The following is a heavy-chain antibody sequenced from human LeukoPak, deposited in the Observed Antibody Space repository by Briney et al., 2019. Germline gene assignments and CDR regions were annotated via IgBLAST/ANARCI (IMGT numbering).Heavy chain of an antibody. D-gene: IGHD3-3*01. CDR2: IYYSGST. V-gene: IGHV4-31*11. CDR1: GGSISSGGYS. J-gene: IGHJ4*02. Sequence: SETLSLTCAVSGGSISSGGYSWSWIRQHLGKGLEWIGYIYYSGSTYYNPSLKSRVTISVDTSKNQFSLKLSSVTAADTAVYYCARGTLLEWLSILGGIDYWGQGTLVTVSS. CDR3: ARGTLLEWLSILGGIDY.